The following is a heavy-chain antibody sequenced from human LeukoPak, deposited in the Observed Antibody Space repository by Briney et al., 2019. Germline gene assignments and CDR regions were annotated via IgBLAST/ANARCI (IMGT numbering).Heavy chain of an antibody. V-gene: IGHV1-18*03. D-gene: IGHD3-9*01. J-gene: IGHJ4*02. CDR2: ISAYNGNT. CDR3: ARGGDGDILTGLVFDY. Sequence: ASVKVSCKASGYRFTSYGISWVRQAPGQGLEWMGWISAYNGNTNYAQKLQGRVTMTTDTSTSTAYMELRSRRSDDMAVYYCARGGDGDILTGLVFDYWGQGTLVTVSS. CDR1: GYRFTSYG.